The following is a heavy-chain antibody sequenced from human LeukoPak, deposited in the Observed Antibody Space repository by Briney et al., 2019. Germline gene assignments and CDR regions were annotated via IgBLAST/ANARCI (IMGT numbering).Heavy chain of an antibody. D-gene: IGHD3-10*01. CDR1: AFTFRTYG. Sequence: GGSLRLSCAASAFTFRTYGMIWVRQAPGKGLEWVASITESGEHTYYADSVKGRFTISRDNSKNTQYLQMNSLRAEDTAVYYCAAKTRLSAVTSYYYVDVWGTRTTATVSS. J-gene: IGHJ6*03. CDR3: AAKTRLSAVTSYYYVDV. V-gene: IGHV3-23*01. CDR2: ITESGEHT.